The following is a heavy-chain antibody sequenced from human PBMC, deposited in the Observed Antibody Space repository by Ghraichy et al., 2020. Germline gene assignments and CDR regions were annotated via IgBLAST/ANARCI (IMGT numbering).Heavy chain of an antibody. D-gene: IGHD1-26*01. V-gene: IGHV3-23*01. CDR3: ARLPETYRSEYYYGMDV. CDR1: GFAFDTYA. CDR2: ISVSGGST. J-gene: IGHJ6*02. Sequence: GGSLRLSCAASGFAFDTYAMSWVRQAPGKGLEWVSAISVSGGSTYYADSVKGRFTISRDKSKSTLSLEMTSLRAEDTAVYYCARLPETYRSEYYYGMDVWGQGTSVTVSS.